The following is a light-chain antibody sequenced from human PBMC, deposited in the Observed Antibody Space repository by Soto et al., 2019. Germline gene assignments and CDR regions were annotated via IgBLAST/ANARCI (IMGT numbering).Light chain of an antibody. J-gene: IGLJ2*01. V-gene: IGLV2-23*02. Sequence: QSALTQPASVSGSPGQSITISCTGTSSDVGSHNFVSWYQQRPGKAPKLMIFEVTKRPSGVSSRFSASQSGNTDSLTISGVQAEDEADYYCCSYAGTTTWVFGGGTKLTVL. CDR3: CSYAGTTTWV. CDR1: SSDVGSHNF. CDR2: EVT.